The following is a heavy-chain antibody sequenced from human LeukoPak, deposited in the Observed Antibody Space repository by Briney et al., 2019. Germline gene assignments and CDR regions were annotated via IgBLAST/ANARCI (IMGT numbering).Heavy chain of an antibody. CDR1: GYTLTELS. J-gene: IGHJ3*02. CDR2: FDPEDGET. D-gene: IGHD3-3*01. V-gene: IGHV1-24*01. Sequence: GASVKVSCKVSGYTLTELSMHWVRQAPGKGLEWMGGFDPEDGETIYAQKFQGRVTMTEDTSTDTAYMELSSLRSEDTAVYYCARGPGITIFGVVMHDAFDIWGQGTMVTVSS. CDR3: ARGPGITIFGVVMHDAFDI.